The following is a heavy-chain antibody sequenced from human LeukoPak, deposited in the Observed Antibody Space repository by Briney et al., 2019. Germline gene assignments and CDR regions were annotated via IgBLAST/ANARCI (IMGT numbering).Heavy chain of an antibody. J-gene: IGHJ5*02. V-gene: IGHV4-4*07. CDR1: GGSISGFY. Sequence: SETLSLTCTVSGGSISGFYWSWIRQPAGKGLEWIGRIYNSASTNYNPSLKSRVTMSVDTSKNQFSLKLISVTAADTAVYYCARDRSSSWTRDWFDPWGQGPLVPVSS. D-gene: IGHD6-13*01. CDR3: ARDRSSSWTRDWFDP. CDR2: IYNSAST.